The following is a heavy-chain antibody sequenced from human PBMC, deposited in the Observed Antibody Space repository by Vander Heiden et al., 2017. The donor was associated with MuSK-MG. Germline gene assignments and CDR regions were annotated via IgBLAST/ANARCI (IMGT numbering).Heavy chain of an antibody. Sequence: EVQLVQSGAGVRKPGESLKISCRASASTFTTYRLAWVRQMPGKGLEWMGIIDPGDSDTRYSPSFEGQVTISADKSITTAYLQWSSLKASDTAMYYCARSKTTVTNDYYYYGMDVWGQGTTVTVSS. J-gene: IGHJ6*02. CDR2: IDPGDSDT. CDR1: ASTFTTYR. CDR3: ARSKTTVTNDYYYYGMDV. D-gene: IGHD4-17*01. V-gene: IGHV5-51*03.